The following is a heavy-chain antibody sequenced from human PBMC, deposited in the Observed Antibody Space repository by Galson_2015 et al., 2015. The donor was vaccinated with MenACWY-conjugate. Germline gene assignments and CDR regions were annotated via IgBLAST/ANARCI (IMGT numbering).Heavy chain of an antibody. CDR3: ARKGPNGRPPDGFDI. CDR1: GFSFSSYW. D-gene: IGHD2-8*01. CDR2: INSDGSST. V-gene: IGHV3-74*01. Sequence: SLRLSCAASGFSFSSYWTHWVRQLPGKGPVWVSRINSDGSSTSYADSVKGRFTISRDNAKNTLYLQMSSLRAEDTAVYYCARKGPNGRPPDGFDIWGQGTMVTVSS. J-gene: IGHJ3*02.